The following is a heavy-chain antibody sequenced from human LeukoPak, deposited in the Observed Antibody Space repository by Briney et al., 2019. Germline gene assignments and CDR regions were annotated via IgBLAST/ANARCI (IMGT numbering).Heavy chain of an antibody. J-gene: IGHJ6*02. D-gene: IGHD6-19*01. V-gene: IGHV3-7*01. CDR2: IKQDGSEK. Sequence: GRSLRFSCAASGFTFSSYWMSWVRQAPGKGLEWVANIKQDGSEKYYVDSVKGRFTISRDNAKNSLYLQMNSLRAEDTAVYYCAKDEQWLVTYYYGMDVWGQGTTVTVSS. CDR3: AKDEQWLVTYYYGMDV. CDR1: GFTFSSYW.